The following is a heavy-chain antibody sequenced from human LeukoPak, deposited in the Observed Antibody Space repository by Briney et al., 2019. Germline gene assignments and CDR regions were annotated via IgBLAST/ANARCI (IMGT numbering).Heavy chain of an antibody. J-gene: IGHJ4*02. CDR2: INHSGST. V-gene: IGHV4-34*01. CDR1: GGSFSGYY. D-gene: IGHD3-10*01. CDR3: ARVPRVGWFGELSGSFDY. Sequence: SETLSLTRAVYGGSFSGYYWSWIRQPPGKGLEWIGEINHSGSTNYNPSLKSRVTISVDTSKNQFSLKLSSVTAADTAVYYCARVPRVGWFGELSGSFDYWGQGTLVTVSS.